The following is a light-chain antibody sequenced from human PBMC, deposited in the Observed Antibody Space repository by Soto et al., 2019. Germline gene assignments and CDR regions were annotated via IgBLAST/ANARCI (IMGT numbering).Light chain of an antibody. J-gene: IGKJ5*01. CDR1: QSFSSN. Sequence: AQSPVALSLSPGERATLSCRTSQSFSSNLAWYQQKPGQAPRLLIYGASTRATGVPARFSGSGSGTEFTLTISSLQSEDFAVYYCQQYNNWPRTFGQGTRLEIK. CDR2: GAS. CDR3: QQYNNWPRT. V-gene: IGKV3-15*01.